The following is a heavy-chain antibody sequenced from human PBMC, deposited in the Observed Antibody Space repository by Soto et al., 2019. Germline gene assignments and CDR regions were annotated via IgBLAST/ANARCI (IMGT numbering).Heavy chain of an antibody. CDR3: GGVGGTRGWF. Sequence: QVQLQESGPGLVKPSETLSLTCTVSSDSISNYYWTWIRQPPGKGLEWIGYIHDSGRSNYNPSLKSRVKISEDTSKNHLSLRRHSGTAADTAVYYCGGVGGTRGWFWGQGTLVTVSS. CDR2: IHDSGRS. CDR1: SDSISNYY. D-gene: IGHD3-3*01. V-gene: IGHV4-59*01. J-gene: IGHJ4*02.